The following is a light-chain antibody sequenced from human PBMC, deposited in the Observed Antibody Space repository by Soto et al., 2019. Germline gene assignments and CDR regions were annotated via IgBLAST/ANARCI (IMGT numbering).Light chain of an antibody. CDR2: EVS. Sequence: QSALTQPASVSGSPGQSITISCTGTSSDVGGYNYVSWYQQHPGKAPKLMIYEVSNRPSGVSSRFSGSKSGNTASLTISGLQAEDEADYYCSSYTSSNTLYVFGTGTKLTVL. CDR3: SSYTSSNTLYV. V-gene: IGLV2-14*01. CDR1: SSDVGGYNY. J-gene: IGLJ1*01.